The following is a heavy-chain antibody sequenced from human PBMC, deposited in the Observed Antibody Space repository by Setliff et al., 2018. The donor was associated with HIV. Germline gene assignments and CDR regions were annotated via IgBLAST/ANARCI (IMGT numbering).Heavy chain of an antibody. V-gene: IGHV1-2*06. J-gene: IGHJ4*02. D-gene: IGHD5-18*01. CDR1: GYTFTAYY. CDR2: IEPSSGGT. CDR3: ARTLPQYTNLFDY. Sequence: GASVKVSCKASGYTFTAYYIHWVRQAPGHELQLMGRIEPSSGGTNYIQKFQGRVTITRDTSISTAYMELSRLRSDDTAVYYCARTLPQYTNLFDYWGQGTLVTVSS.